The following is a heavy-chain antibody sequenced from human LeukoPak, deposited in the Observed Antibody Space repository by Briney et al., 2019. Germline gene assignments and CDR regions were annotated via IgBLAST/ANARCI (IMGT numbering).Heavy chain of an antibody. CDR1: GGSISSYY. CDR2: VSYSGST. CDR3: ARHWGSGTYYLEY. D-gene: IGHD3-10*01. J-gene: IGHJ4*02. V-gene: IGHV4-59*08. Sequence: SETLSLTCIVSGGSISSYYWSWIRQPPGKGLEWIGYVSYSGSTEYNPSLESRVTISVDTSKNQFSLKLSSVTAADTAVYYCARHWGSGTYYLEYWGQGTLVTVSS.